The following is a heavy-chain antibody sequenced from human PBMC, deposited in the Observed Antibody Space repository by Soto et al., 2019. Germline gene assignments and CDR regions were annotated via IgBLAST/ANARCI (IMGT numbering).Heavy chain of an antibody. CDR1: GGSISSGGYS. V-gene: IGHV4-30-2*05. Sequence: PSETLSLTCAVSGGSISSGGYSWSWIRQPPGKGLEWIGYIYHSGSTYYNPSLKSRVTISVDTSKNQFSLKLSSVTAADTAVYYCARAFEYYYDSSGYYYFDYWGQGTLVTVSS. CDR2: IYHSGST. J-gene: IGHJ4*02. D-gene: IGHD3-22*01. CDR3: ARAFEYYYDSSGYYYFDY.